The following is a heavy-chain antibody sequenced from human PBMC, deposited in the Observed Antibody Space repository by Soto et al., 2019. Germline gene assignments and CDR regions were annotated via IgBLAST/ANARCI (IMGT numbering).Heavy chain of an antibody. Sequence: GGSLRLSCAASGFPFSSYGMHWVRQAPGKGLEWVAVIWYDGSNKYYADSVKGRFTISRDNSKNTLYLQMNSLRAEDTAVYYCARDPDSSGYYYYFDYWGQGTLVTVSS. CDR2: IWYDGSNK. CDR3: ARDPDSSGYYYYFDY. CDR1: GFPFSSYG. V-gene: IGHV3-33*01. D-gene: IGHD3-22*01. J-gene: IGHJ4*02.